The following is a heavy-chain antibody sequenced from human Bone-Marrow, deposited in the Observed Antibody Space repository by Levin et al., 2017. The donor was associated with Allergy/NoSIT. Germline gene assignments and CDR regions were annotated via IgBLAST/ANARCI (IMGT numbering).Heavy chain of an antibody. CDR3: ARVSLGSSWYARAEYFQH. CDR1: GGSVSSGSYY. J-gene: IGHJ1*01. Sequence: GSLRLSCTVSGGSVSSGSYYWSWIRQPPGKGLEWIGYIYYSGSTNYNPSLKSRVTISVDTSKNQFSLKLSSVTAADTAVYYCARVSLGSSWYARAEYFQHWGQGTLVTVSS. D-gene: IGHD6-13*01. V-gene: IGHV4-61*01. CDR2: IYYSGST.